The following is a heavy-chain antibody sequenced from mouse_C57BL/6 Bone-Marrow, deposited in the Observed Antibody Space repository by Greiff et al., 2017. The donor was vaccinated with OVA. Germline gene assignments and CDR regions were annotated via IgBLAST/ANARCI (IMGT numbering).Heavy chain of an antibody. J-gene: IGHJ2*01. Sequence: VKVVESGPGLVAPSQSLSITCTVSGFSLTSYAISWVRQPPGKGLEWLGVIWTGGGTNYNSALKSRLSISKDNSKSQVFLKMNSLQTDDTARYYCARSFYSNYVFFDYWGQGTTLTVSS. CDR2: IWTGGGT. CDR1: GFSLTSYA. CDR3: ARSFYSNYVFFDY. D-gene: IGHD2-5*01. V-gene: IGHV2-9-1*01.